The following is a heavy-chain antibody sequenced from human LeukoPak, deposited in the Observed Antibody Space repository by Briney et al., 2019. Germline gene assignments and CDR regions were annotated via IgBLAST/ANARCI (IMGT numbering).Heavy chain of an antibody. CDR1: GYTFTSYA. D-gene: IGHD2-2*03. Sequence: ASVKVSCKASGYTFTSYAISWVRQAPGQGLEWMGGIIPIFGTANYAQKFQGRVTITADESTSTAYMELSSLRSEDTAVYYCATQSGDCSSTSCLLFGYWGQGTLVTVSS. V-gene: IGHV1-69*13. J-gene: IGHJ4*02. CDR2: IIPIFGTA. CDR3: ATQSGDCSSTSCLLFGY.